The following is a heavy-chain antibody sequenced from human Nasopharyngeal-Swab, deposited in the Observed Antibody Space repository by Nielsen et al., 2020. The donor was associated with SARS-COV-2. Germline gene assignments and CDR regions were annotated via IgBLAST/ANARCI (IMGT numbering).Heavy chain of an antibody. J-gene: IGHJ3*01. CDR1: GHSFSNYW. CDR3: ARQRTTLTLGRAFDL. CDR2: IYPGDSDT. D-gene: IGHD4-17*01. Sequence: GESLKISCKGSGHSFSNYWIAWVRQMPGKGLEWMGIIYPGDSDTRYSPSIQGQVTISADKSISTAYLQWSSLKAPDTAIYYCARQRTTLTLGRAFDLWGQGTMVTVSS. V-gene: IGHV5-51*01.